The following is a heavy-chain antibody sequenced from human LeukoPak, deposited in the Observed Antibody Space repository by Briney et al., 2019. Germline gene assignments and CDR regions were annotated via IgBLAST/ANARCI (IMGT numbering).Heavy chain of an antibody. D-gene: IGHD6-19*01. CDR1: GGTFSSYA. V-gene: IGHV1-2*02. CDR3: ARDQFRSGWYNY. J-gene: IGHJ4*02. Sequence: ASVKVSCKASGGTFSSYAISWVRQAPGQGLEWMGWINPNSGGTNYAQKFQGRVTMTRDTSISTAYMELSRLRSDDTAAYYCARDQFRSGWYNYWGQGTLVTVSS. CDR2: INPNSGGT.